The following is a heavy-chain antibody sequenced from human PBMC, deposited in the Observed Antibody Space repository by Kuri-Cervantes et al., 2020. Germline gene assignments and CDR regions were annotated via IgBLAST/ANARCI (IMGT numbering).Heavy chain of an antibody. Sequence: GGSLRLSCAASGFTFSSYWMSWVRQAPGKGLEWVANIKQDGSEKYYVDSVKGRFTISRDNSKNTLYLQMNSLRAEDTAVYYCARVSSPADIVVVPAAIYYYYYYGMDVWGQGTTVTVSS. V-gene: IGHV3-7*01. CDR3: ARVSSPADIVVVPAAIYYYYYYGMDV. D-gene: IGHD2-2*02. CDR2: IKQDGSEK. CDR1: GFTFSSYW. J-gene: IGHJ6*02.